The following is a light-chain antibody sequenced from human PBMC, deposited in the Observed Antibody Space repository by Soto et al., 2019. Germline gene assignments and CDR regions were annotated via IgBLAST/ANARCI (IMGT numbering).Light chain of an antibody. V-gene: IGKV3-11*01. CDR2: DAS. CDR1: QSVSSY. Sequence: EIVLTQSPATLSLSPGERATLSCRASQSVSSYLAWYQQKPCQAPRLLIYDASNRATGIPARFSGSGSGTDFTLTISSLAPEDFAVYYWQQRSNWPLMYTFGQGTKLEIK. J-gene: IGKJ2*01. CDR3: QQRSNWPLMYT.